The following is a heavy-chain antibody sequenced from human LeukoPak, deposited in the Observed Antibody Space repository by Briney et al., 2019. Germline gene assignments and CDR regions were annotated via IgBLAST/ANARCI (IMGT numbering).Heavy chain of an antibody. D-gene: IGHD3-10*01. Sequence: SQTLSLTCTVSGGSISSGGYYWSWIRQPPGKGLEWIGYIYHSGSTYYNPSLKSRVTISVDRSKNQFSLKLSSVTAADTAVYYCARGGFDGEGYYFDYWGQGTLVTISS. CDR2: IYHSGST. CDR1: GGSISSGGYY. V-gene: IGHV4-30-2*01. J-gene: IGHJ4*02. CDR3: ARGGFDGEGYYFDY.